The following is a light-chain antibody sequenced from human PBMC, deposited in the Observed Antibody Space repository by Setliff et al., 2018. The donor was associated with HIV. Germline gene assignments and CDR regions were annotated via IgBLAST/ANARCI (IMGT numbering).Light chain of an antibody. CDR2: EVN. V-gene: IGLV2-23*02. CDR1: SSDVGSYNL. Sequence: QSALAQPASVSGSPGQSITISCTGTSSDVGSYNLVSWYQQHPGKAPKLIIYEVNKRPSGVSNRFSGSKSGTTASLAISGLQADDEADYYCCSYAGSNIFVVFGTGTKVTVL. CDR3: CSYAGSNIFVV. J-gene: IGLJ1*01.